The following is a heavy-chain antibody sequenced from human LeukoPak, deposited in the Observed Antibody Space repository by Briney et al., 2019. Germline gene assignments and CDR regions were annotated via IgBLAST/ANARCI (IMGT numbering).Heavy chain of an antibody. CDR2: ISVRSNYI. V-gene: IGHV3-21*01. J-gene: IGHJ4*02. CDR3: VRLRGNSDPSGFYYYYDY. Sequence: PGGSLRLSCAASGYTFSSFSINWVRQAPGKGLEWVSSISVRSNYIYYADSVRGRFSISRDDARDSLYLQMNSLRAEDTAVYYCVRLRGNSDPSGFYYYYDYWGQGTLVTVSS. D-gene: IGHD3-22*01. CDR1: GYTFSSFS.